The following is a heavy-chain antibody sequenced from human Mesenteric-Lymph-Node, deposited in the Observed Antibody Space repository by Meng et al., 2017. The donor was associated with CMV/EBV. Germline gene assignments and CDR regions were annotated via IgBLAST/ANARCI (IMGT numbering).Heavy chain of an antibody. D-gene: IGHD2/OR15-2a*01. V-gene: IGHV4-61*08. Sequence: QVPLTESGPGLVKPSETLSLTCIGSGVSVTSGAYHWSWSRQSPGKGLEWIGYIYGTGITIYNPSLKSRVTILLETSKNQFSLKLNSVTTADTAVYYCAKSRSSTPGIVDDWGQGTLVTVSS. CDR2: IYGTGIT. J-gene: IGHJ4*02. CDR3: AKSRSSTPGIVDD. CDR1: GVSVTSGAYH.